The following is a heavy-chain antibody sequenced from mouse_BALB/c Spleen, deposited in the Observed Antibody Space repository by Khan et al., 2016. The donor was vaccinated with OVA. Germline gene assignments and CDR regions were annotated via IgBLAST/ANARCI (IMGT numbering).Heavy chain of an antibody. CDR1: GYSITSGYG. J-gene: IGHJ2*01. CDR3: ARTARIKY. D-gene: IGHD1-2*01. V-gene: IGHV3-2*02. Sequence: EVKLLESGPGLVKPSQSLSLTCTVTGYSITSGYGWNWIRQFPGNKLEWLGYISYSGSPNSTPSLKSRISITRDTSKNQFFLQLNSVTTEDTATYYCARTARIKYWGQGTTLTVSS. CDR2: ISYSGSP.